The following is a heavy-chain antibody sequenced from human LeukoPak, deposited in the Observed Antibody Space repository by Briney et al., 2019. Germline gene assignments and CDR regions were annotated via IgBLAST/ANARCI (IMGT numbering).Heavy chain of an antibody. D-gene: IGHD1-7*01. V-gene: IGHV3-30-3*01. CDR1: GYTFSSYA. CDR2: ISYDGSNK. J-gene: IGHJ3*02. Sequence: GRSLRLSCAASGYTFSSYAMHWVRQAPGKGLEWVAVISYDGSNKYYADSVKGRFTISRDNSKNTLYLQMNSLRAEDTAVYYCARDRGSITGTEFAFDIWGQGTMVTVSS. CDR3: ARDRGSITGTEFAFDI.